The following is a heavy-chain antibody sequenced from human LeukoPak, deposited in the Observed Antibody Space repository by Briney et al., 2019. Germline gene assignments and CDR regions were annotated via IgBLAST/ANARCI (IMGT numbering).Heavy chain of an antibody. J-gene: IGHJ4*02. D-gene: IGHD5-12*01. CDR3: ATSVDIVARGTVFDY. Sequence: SETLSLTCTVSGGSISSGSYYWSWIRQPAGKGLEWIGYIYYSGSTYYNPSLKSRVTISVDTSKNQFSLKLSSVTAADTAVYYCATSVDIVARGTVFDYWGQGTLVTVSS. CDR1: GGSISSGSYY. CDR2: IYYSGST. V-gene: IGHV4-61*10.